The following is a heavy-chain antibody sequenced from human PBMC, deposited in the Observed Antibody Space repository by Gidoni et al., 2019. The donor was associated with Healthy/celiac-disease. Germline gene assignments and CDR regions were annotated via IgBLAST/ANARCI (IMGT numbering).Heavy chain of an antibody. V-gene: IGHV4-34*01. D-gene: IGHD3-3*01. CDR1: GGSFSGYY. CDR2: INHSGST. J-gene: IGHJ3*02. Sequence: QVQLQQWGAGLLKPSETLSLTCAVYGGSFSGYYWSWIRQPPGKGLEWIGEINHSGSTNYNPSLKSRVTISVDTSKNQFSLKLSSVTAADTAVYYCARARITIFRVVRNAFDIWGQGTMVTVSS. CDR3: ARARITIFRVVRNAFDI.